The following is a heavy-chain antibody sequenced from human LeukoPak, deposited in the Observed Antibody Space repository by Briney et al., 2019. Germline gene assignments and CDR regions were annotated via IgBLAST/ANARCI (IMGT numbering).Heavy chain of an antibody. D-gene: IGHD5-18*01. Sequence: ASVEVSCKASGYTFTKSAMNWVRQAPGQGLEWMGYINTNTGNPTYAQGFTGRFVFSLDTSVSTAYLQISSLKAEDTAVYYCARDRIQLWGPDYYGMDVWGQGTTVTVSS. J-gene: IGHJ6*02. CDR2: INTNTGNP. CDR1: GYTFTKSA. V-gene: IGHV7-4-1*02. CDR3: ARDRIQLWGPDYYGMDV.